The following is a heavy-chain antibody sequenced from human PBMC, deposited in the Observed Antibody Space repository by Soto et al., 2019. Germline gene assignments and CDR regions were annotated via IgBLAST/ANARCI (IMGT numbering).Heavy chain of an antibody. Sequence: ASVKVSCKASGGTFSSYAISWVRQAPGQGLEWMGGIIPIFGTANYAQKFQGRVTITADESTSTAYMELSSLRSEDTAVYYCAGVRNYYDSSGYDFDYWGQGTLVTVYS. D-gene: IGHD3-22*01. J-gene: IGHJ4*02. CDR2: IIPIFGTA. V-gene: IGHV1-69*13. CDR3: AGVRNYYDSSGYDFDY. CDR1: GGTFSSYA.